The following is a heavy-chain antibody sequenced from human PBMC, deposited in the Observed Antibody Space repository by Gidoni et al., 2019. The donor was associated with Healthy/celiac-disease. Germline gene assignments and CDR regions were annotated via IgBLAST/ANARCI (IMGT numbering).Heavy chain of an antibody. Sequence: QVQLVESGGRLVKLGGSLSCACAASRSTLSDYYMSWIRQTPGKGLGWVSYISSSDSTIYYADSVKSRFTITRDNAKNSLYLQMNSLRAEDTAVYYCARIARGYSYGPLDYWGQGTLVTVSS. J-gene: IGHJ4*02. CDR3: ARIARGYSYGPLDY. V-gene: IGHV3-11*01. D-gene: IGHD5-18*01. CDR2: ISSSDSTI. CDR1: RSTLSDYY.